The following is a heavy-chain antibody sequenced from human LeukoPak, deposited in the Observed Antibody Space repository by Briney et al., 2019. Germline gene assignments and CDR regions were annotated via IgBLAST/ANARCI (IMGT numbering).Heavy chain of an antibody. J-gene: IGHJ1*01. V-gene: IGHV4-59*01. CDR1: GGSISSYY. D-gene: IGHD3-22*01. Sequence: SETLSLTCTVSGGSISSYYWSWIRQPPGKGLEWIVYIYYSGSTNYNPSLKSRVTISVDTSKNQFSLKLSSVTAADTAVYYCARGTYYYDSSGYYYEYFQHWGQGTLVTVSS. CDR3: ARGTYYYDSSGYYYEYFQH. CDR2: IYYSGST.